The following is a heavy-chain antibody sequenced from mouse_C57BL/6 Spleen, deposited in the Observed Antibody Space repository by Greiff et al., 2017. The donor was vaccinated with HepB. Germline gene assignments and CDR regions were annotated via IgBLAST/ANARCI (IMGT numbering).Heavy chain of an antibody. D-gene: IGHD2-12*01. CDR1: GFTFSDYY. CDR3: ATFYDGGYYYAMDY. V-gene: IGHV5-12*01. Sequence: EVMLVESGGGLVQPGGSLKLSCAASGFTFSDYYMYWVRQTPEKRLEWVAYISNGGGSTYYPDTVKGRFTISRDNAKNTLYLQMSRLKSEDTAMYYCATFYDGGYYYAMDYWGQGTSVTVSS. J-gene: IGHJ4*01. CDR2: ISNGGGST.